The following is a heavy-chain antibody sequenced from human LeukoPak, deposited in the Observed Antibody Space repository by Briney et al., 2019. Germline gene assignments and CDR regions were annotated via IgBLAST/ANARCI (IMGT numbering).Heavy chain of an antibody. V-gene: IGHV4-34*01. CDR1: NGSFSGSGYY. Sequence: SETLSLTCAVYNGSFSGSGYYWSWIRQPPGKGLEWIGEISHSGNTNYTPSLKSRVTISGHTPKSQFSLKLNSVTAADTAVYYCARARHDYGDYFDFWGQGTLVTVSS. CDR3: ARARHDYGDYFDF. J-gene: IGHJ4*02. D-gene: IGHD4-17*01. CDR2: ISHSGNT.